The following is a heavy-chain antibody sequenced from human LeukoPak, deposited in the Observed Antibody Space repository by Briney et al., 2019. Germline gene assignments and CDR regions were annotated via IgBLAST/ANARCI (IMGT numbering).Heavy chain of an antibody. V-gene: IGHV4-4*07. Sequence: SETLSLTCTVSGVSISGYYWSWIRQSAGKGLEWIGRIYITRGTNYNPSLRSRVIMSVDTSKNQFSLQLNSVTAADTAVYYCARESYKPTMGSQPSGFDPWGQGTLVTVSS. J-gene: IGHJ5*02. CDR2: IYITRGT. CDR3: ARESYKPTMGSQPSGFDP. CDR1: GVSISGYY. D-gene: IGHD1-26*01.